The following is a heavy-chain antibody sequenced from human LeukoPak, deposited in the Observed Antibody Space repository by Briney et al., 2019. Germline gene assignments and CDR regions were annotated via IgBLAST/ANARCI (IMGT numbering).Heavy chain of an antibody. CDR2: INHSGST. Sequence: SETLSLTCAVYGGSFSGYYWSWIRQPPGKGLEWIGEINHSGSTNYNPSLKSRVTISVDTSKNQFSLKLSSVTAADTAVYYCARAPGSGSYYNQNPYYYSMDVWGQGATVTVSS. CDR3: ARAPGSGSYYNQNPYYYSMDV. J-gene: IGHJ6*02. CDR1: GGSFSGYY. V-gene: IGHV4-34*01. D-gene: IGHD3-10*01.